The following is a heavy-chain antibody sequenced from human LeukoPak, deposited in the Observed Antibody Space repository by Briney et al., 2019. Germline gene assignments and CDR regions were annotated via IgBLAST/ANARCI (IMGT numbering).Heavy chain of an antibody. J-gene: IGHJ4*02. D-gene: IGHD3-22*01. CDR2: ISYDGSNK. CDR3: ASSPNYYDSSGYYGYFDY. CDR1: GFTFSSYA. V-gene: IGHV3-30-3*01. Sequence: PGGSLRLSCAASGFTFSSYAMHWVRQAPGKGLEWVAVISYDGSNKYYADSVKGRFTISRDNSKNTLYLQMNSLRAEDTAVYYCASSPNYYDSSGYYGYFDYWGQGTLVTVSS.